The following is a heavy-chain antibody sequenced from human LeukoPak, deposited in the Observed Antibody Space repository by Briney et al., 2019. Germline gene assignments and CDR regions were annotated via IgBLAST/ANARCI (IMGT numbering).Heavy chain of an antibody. Sequence: SETLSLTCTVFGGSFSAYYWSWIRQPPGKGLEWIGEIRHGGSTSYNPSLKSRLTISVDTSKNQFSLKLSSVTAADTAVYYCARGGWFGETWGQGTLVTVSS. V-gene: IGHV4-34*01. CDR1: GGSFSAYY. CDR2: IRHGGST. J-gene: IGHJ5*02. D-gene: IGHD3-10*01. CDR3: ARGGWFGET.